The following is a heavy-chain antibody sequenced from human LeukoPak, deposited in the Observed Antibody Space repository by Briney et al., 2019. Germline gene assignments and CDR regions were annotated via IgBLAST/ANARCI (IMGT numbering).Heavy chain of an antibody. V-gene: IGHV3-21*01. J-gene: IGHJ4*02. Sequence: GGSLRLSCAASGFTFSSYSMNWVRQAPGKGLEWVSSISNSSSYIYYADSVKGRFTISRDNAKNSLYLQMNSLRAEDTAVYYCARDAAAASRYWGQGTLVTVSS. CDR2: ISNSSSYI. D-gene: IGHD6-13*01. CDR1: GFTFSSYS. CDR3: ARDAAAASRY.